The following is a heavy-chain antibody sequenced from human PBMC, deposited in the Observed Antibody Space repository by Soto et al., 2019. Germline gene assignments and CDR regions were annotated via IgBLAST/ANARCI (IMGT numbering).Heavy chain of an antibody. J-gene: IGHJ6*02. V-gene: IGHV4-4*07. CDR3: ARETTETPPTTMDV. D-gene: IGHD4-4*01. Sequence: PSETLSLTCTVSGGSISSYYRSWIRQPAGKGLEWIGRIYTSGSTNYNPSLKSRVTMSVDTSKNQFSLKLSSVTAADTAVYYCARETTETPPTTMDVWGQGTTVTVSS. CDR2: IYTSGST. CDR1: GGSISSYY.